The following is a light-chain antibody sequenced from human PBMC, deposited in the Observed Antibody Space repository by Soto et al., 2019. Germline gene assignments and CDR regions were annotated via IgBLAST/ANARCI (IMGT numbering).Light chain of an antibody. CDR2: DVS. Sequence: QSALTQPASVSGSPGQSITISCTGTSSDVGGYNYVSWYQQHPGKAPKLMIYDVSNRPSGVSNRFSGSKSGNTAYLTISGLQAEDEADYYCSSCTSSSTPVVFGGGTKLTVL. J-gene: IGLJ2*01. CDR3: SSCTSSSTPVV. CDR1: SSDVGGYNY. V-gene: IGLV2-14*01.